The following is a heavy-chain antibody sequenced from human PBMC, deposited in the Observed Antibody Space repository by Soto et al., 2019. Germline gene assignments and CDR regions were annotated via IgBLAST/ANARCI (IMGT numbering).Heavy chain of an antibody. V-gene: IGHV3-23*01. D-gene: IGHD3-3*01. J-gene: IGHJ4*02. CDR3: AKEGLSPPDSDY. CDR2: ISGSGGST. CDR1: GFPFSSYS. Sequence: GGSLRLSCAASGFPFSSYSMSWVRQAPGKGLEWVSAISGSGGSTYYADSVKGRFTISRDNSKNTLYLQMNSLRAEDTAVYYCAKEGLSPPDSDYWGQGTLVTVS.